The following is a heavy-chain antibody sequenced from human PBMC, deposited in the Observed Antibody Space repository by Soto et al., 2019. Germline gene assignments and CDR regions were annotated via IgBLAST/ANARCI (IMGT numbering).Heavy chain of an antibody. CDR3: ARDLEQQLTQDGGFDY. V-gene: IGHV4-4*07. CDR1: GGSISSYY. J-gene: IGHJ4*02. CDR2: IYTSGST. Sequence: SETLSLTCTVSGGSISSYYWSWIRQPAGKGLEWIGHIYTSGSTNYNPSLKSRVTMSVDTSKNQFSLKLSSVTAADTAVYYCARDLEQQLTQDGGFDYWGQGTLVTVSS. D-gene: IGHD6-13*01.